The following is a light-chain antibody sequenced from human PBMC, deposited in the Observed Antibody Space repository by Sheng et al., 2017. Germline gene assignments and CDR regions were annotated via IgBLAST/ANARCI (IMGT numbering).Light chain of an antibody. J-gene: IGKJ4*01. CDR2: GAS. CDR3: QQYDKWPLT. V-gene: IGKV3-15*01. CDR1: QSVSSN. Sequence: EIVMTQSPATLSLSPGERATLSCRASQSVSSNVAWYQQKPGLAPRLLIYGASSRATGFPARLSGSGSGTEFTLTISSLQSEDFAVYYCQQYDKWPLTFGEGPRW.